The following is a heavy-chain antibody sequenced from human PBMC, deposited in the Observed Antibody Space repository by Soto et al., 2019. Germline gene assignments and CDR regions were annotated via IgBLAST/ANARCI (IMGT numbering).Heavy chain of an antibody. J-gene: IGHJ4*02. V-gene: IGHV2-5*02. CDR3: GHRLGYSSGLTFDS. CDR2: ISWDDDK. CDR1: GFSLSTSVVG. D-gene: IGHD6-19*01. Sequence: QITLKESGPTLVKPTQTLTLTCTFSGFSLSTSVVGVGWIRQPPGKALEWLALISWDDDKRNSPSLKSSLAIAEDTSKNQVVLIMTNMDPVDTATYHCGHRLGYSSGLTFDSWGQGALVIVSS.